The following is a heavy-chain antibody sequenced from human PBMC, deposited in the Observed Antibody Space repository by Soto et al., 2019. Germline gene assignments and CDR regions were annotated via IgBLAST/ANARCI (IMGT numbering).Heavy chain of an antibody. V-gene: IGHV1-46*01. J-gene: IGHJ3*02. Sequence: QVQLVQSGAEVKKPGASVKVSCKASGYTFTSYYMHWVRQAPGQGLEWMGIINPSGGRTSYARKFHGRFTRTRDTSTGTVYMELSNRRSEDTDVYYCAGDGNYGSGSYGYWFWDAFDIWGQGTMVTVSS. CDR1: GYTFTSYY. CDR2: INPSGGRT. CDR3: AGDGNYGSGSYGYWFWDAFDI. D-gene: IGHD3-10*01.